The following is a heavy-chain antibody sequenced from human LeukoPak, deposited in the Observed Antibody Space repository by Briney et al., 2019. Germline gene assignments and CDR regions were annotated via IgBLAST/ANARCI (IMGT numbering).Heavy chain of an antibody. CDR3: ACRGLREYYFDH. CDR2: IYHSGTT. CDR1: GGSFISGGYS. V-gene: IGHV4-30-2*01. Sequence: PSETLSLTCAVSGGSFISGGYSWSWIRQPPGKGLEWIGYIYHSGTTHNNPSLESRVTISVDRSKNKFSLKLRSVTAADTAVYYCACRGLREYYFDHWGQGTLVTVSS. J-gene: IGHJ4*02. D-gene: IGHD5-12*01.